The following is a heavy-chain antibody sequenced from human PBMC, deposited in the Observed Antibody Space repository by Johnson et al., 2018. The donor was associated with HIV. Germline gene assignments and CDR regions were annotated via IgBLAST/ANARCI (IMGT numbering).Heavy chain of an antibody. CDR1: GFTFSNFD. D-gene: IGHD4-23*01. V-gene: IGHV3-30*18. J-gene: IGHJ3*02. CDR3: AKVGATVITPRGEAFDI. Sequence: QMLLVESGGGVVQPGGSLRLSCAASGFTFSNFDMDWVRQAPGRGLEWIVSISYDGSNKYYADSVKGRVTISRDNSKNTLYLQMNSLRAEDTAVYYCAKVGATVITPRGEAFDIWGQGTMVTVSS. CDR2: ISYDGSNK.